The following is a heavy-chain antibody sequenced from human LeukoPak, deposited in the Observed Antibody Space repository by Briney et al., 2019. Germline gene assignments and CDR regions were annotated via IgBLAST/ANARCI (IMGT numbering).Heavy chain of an antibody. J-gene: IGHJ6*03. Sequence: PGGSLRLSCAASGFTFSSYWMSWVRQAPGKGLEWVANIKQDGSEKYYVDSVKGRFTISRDNATNSLYLQVNSLRAEDTAVYYCARGGGYDSSRWYYYCMDVWGKGTTVTISS. CDR3: ARGGGYDSSRWYYYCMDV. V-gene: IGHV3-7*04. CDR2: IKQDGSEK. D-gene: IGHD5-12*01. CDR1: GFTFSSYW.